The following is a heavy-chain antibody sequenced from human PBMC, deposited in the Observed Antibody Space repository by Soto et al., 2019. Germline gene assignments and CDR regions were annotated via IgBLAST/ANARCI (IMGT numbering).Heavy chain of an antibody. J-gene: IGHJ4*02. Sequence: GESLKISCKGSGYSFTTYWIGWVRQMPGKGLEWMGIIYPGDSDTKYSPSFQGQVTISADKSISTAYLQWSSLKASDTAMYYCARHNGDYESYFDSWGQGTLVTVSS. CDR3: ARHNGDYESYFDS. D-gene: IGHD4-17*01. CDR2: IYPGDSDT. V-gene: IGHV5-51*01. CDR1: GYSFTTYW.